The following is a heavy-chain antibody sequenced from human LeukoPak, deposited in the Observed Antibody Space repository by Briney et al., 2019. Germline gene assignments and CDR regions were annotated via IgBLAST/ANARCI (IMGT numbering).Heavy chain of an antibody. D-gene: IGHD3-10*01. J-gene: IGHJ4*02. V-gene: IGHV1-69*05. CDR2: IIPIFGTA. Sequence: SVKVSCKASGGTFSSYAISWVRQAPGQGLEWMGRIIPIFGTANYAQKFQGRVTITTDESTSTAYMELSSLRSEDTAVYYCARDTHYYGSGSYCDYWGQGSLVTDSS. CDR1: GGTFSSYA. CDR3: ARDTHYYGSGSYCDY.